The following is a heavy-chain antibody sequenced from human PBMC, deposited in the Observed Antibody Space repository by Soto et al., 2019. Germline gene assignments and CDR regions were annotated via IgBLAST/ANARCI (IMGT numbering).Heavy chain of an antibody. J-gene: IGHJ6*02. Sequence: SETLSLTCTVSGGSISSYYWSWIRQPAGKGLEWIGRIYTSGSTNYNPSLKSRVTMSVDTSKNQFSLKLSSVTAADTAVYYCAINGGNPTRDYYCGMDVWGQGTTVTVSS. D-gene: IGHD2-15*01. CDR1: GGSISSYY. V-gene: IGHV4-4*07. CDR3: AINGGNPTRDYYCGMDV. CDR2: IYTSGST.